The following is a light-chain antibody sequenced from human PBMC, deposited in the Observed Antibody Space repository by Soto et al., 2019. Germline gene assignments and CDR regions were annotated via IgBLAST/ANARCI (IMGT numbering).Light chain of an antibody. J-gene: IGKJ5*01. CDR1: QSVGNN. Sequence: EIVMTQSPGTLSVSPGERVTLSCRASQSVGNNLAWHQQKPGQAPRLLIYGASTRATCFPARFSGSGSRTEFTLTISSLQSEDFAVYYCQQYNGWPITFGQGTRLEIK. CDR3: QQYNGWPIT. CDR2: GAS. V-gene: IGKV3-15*01.